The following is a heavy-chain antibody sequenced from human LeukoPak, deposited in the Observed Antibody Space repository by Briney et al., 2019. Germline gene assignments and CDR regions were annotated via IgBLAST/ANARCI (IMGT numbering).Heavy chain of an antibody. Sequence: PSETLSLTCTVSGGSISSYYWSWIRQPPGKGLEWIGYIYYSGSTNYNPSLKSRVTISVDTSKNQFSLKLSSVTAADTAVYYCARDYYSSSSGLLGYWGQGTLVTVSS. V-gene: IGHV4-59*12. D-gene: IGHD6-6*01. CDR1: GGSISSYY. CDR2: IYYSGST. CDR3: ARDYYSSSSGLLGY. J-gene: IGHJ4*02.